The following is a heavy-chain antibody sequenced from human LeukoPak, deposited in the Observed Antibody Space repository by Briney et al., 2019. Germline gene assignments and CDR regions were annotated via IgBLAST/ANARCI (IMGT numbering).Heavy chain of an antibody. Sequence: TGRSLRLSCTASGFTFGDYAMSWVRQAPGKGLEWVGFIRSKAYGGTTEYAASVKGRFTIPRDDSKSIAYLQMNSLKTEDTAVYYCTPYSSSSYFQHWGQGTLVTVSS. CDR1: GFTFGDYA. CDR2: IRSKAYGGTT. J-gene: IGHJ1*01. CDR3: TPYSSSSYFQH. V-gene: IGHV3-49*04. D-gene: IGHD6-6*01.